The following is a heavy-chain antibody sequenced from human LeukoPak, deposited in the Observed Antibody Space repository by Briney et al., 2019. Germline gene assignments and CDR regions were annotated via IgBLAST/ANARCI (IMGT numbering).Heavy chain of an antibody. Sequence: ASVKVSCKASGYTFTNSDINWVRQAAGQGLEWMGWMNPDSGNTGYARNFQGRVTMTRNTSISTAYMELSSLRSEDTAVYYCARYITMVRGGSWFDPWGQGTLVTVSS. V-gene: IGHV1-8*01. CDR1: GYTFTNSD. CDR2: MNPDSGNT. D-gene: IGHD3-10*01. J-gene: IGHJ5*02. CDR3: ARYITMVRGGSWFDP.